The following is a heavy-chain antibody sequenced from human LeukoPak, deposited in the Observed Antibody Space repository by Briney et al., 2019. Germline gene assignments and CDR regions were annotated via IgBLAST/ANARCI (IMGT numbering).Heavy chain of an antibody. Sequence: PGRSLRLSCAASGLTFSSYGMHWVRQAPDEGLEWVAVISYDGSNKYYADFVKGRFTNSRDNSKNTLYLQMNSLRAEDTAVYYCAKVTAARSYYYYGMDVWGQGTTVTVSS. CDR1: GLTFSSYG. D-gene: IGHD6-6*01. V-gene: IGHV3-30*18. CDR2: ISYDGSNK. J-gene: IGHJ6*02. CDR3: AKVTAARSYYYYGMDV.